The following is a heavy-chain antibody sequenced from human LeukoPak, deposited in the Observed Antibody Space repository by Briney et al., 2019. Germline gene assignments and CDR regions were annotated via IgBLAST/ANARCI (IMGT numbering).Heavy chain of an antibody. CDR2: VYHSGNT. V-gene: IGHV4-4*02. Sequence: SGTLSLTCAVSGGSISSGYWWSWVRQPPGKGLEWIGEVYHSGNTNYNPSLKSRVTISLDKSKNQFSLKLTSVTAADTAVYYCASEQQLGYWGQGTLVTVSS. D-gene: IGHD6-13*01. J-gene: IGHJ4*02. CDR1: GGSISSGYW. CDR3: ASEQQLGY.